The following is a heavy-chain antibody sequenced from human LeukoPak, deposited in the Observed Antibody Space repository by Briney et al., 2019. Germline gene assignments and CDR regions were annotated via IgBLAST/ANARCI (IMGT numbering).Heavy chain of an antibody. CDR2: ISGNGIKT. CDR1: GFSFSDHA. V-gene: IGHV3-23*01. J-gene: IGHJ4*02. D-gene: IGHD6-25*01. CDR3: AKRYTVQRRFSSGY. Sequence: QPGGSLRLTCVASGFSFSDHAMAWVRQAPGKGLEWVTGISGNGIKTYYADSVQGRFTVSRDNPKNTFFLQMNSLTADGTGVYFCAKRYTVQRRFSSGYWGQGTLVTVSS.